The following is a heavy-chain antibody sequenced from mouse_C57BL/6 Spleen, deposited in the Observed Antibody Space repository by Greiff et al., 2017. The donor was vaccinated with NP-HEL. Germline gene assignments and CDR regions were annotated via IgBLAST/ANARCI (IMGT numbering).Heavy chain of an antibody. D-gene: IGHD1-1*01. J-gene: IGHJ2*01. Sequence: VQLQQPGTELVKPGASVKLSCKASGYTFTSYWMHWVKQRPGQGLEWIGNINPSNGGTNYNEKFKSKATLTVDKSSSTAYMQLSSLTSEDSAVYYCARGIKNYGKDFDYWGQGTTLTVSS. CDR1: GYTFTSYW. CDR3: ARGIKNYGKDFDY. CDR2: INPSNGGT. V-gene: IGHV1-53*01.